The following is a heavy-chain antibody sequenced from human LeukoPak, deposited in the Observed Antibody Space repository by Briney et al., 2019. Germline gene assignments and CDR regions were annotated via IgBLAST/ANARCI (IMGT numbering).Heavy chain of an antibody. CDR1: GFTFSSYA. V-gene: IGHV3-30-3*01. Sequence: PGGSLRLSCAASGFTFSSYAMHWVRQAPGKGLEWVAVISYDGSNKYYADSVKGRFTISRDNSKNTLYLQMNSLRAEDTAVYYCARDRTLGPIAARFGGDAFDIWGQGTMVTVSS. CDR3: ARDRTLGPIAARFGGDAFDI. D-gene: IGHD6-6*01. J-gene: IGHJ3*02. CDR2: ISYDGSNK.